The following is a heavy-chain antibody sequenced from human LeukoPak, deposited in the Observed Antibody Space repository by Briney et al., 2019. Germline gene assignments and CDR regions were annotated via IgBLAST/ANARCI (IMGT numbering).Heavy chain of an antibody. CDR1: GFTFSSCW. V-gene: IGHV3-7*01. Sequence: GGSLRLSCAASGFTFSSCWMSWVRQAPGKGLEWVANIKQDGSEKYYVDSVKGRFTISRDNAKNSLYLQMNSLRAEDTAVYYCAKDRGRNWNYFSDYWGQGTLVTVSS. CDR3: AKDRGRNWNYFSDY. J-gene: IGHJ4*02. CDR2: IKQDGSEK. D-gene: IGHD1-7*01.